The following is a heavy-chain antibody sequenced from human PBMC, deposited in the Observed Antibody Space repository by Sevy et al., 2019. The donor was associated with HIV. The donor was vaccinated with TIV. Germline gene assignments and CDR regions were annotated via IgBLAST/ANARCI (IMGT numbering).Heavy chain of an antibody. CDR1: GFTFSSYG. CDR3: ARKAAMARYYFDY. CDR2: IWYDGSNK. J-gene: IGHJ4*02. D-gene: IGHD5-18*01. Sequence: GGSLRLSCAASGFTFSSYGMHWVRQAPGKGLEWVAVIWYDGSNKYYADSVKGRFTISRDNSKNTLYLQMNGLRAEDTAVYYCARKAAMARYYFDYWGQGTLVTVSS. V-gene: IGHV3-33*01.